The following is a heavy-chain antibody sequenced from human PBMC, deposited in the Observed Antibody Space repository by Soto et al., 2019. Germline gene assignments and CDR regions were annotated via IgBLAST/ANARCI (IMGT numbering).Heavy chain of an antibody. D-gene: IGHD2-2*01. Sequence: PSETLSLTCTVSGGSISSGGYYWSWIRQHPGKGLEWIGYIYYSGSTYYNPSLKSRVTISVDTSKNQFSLELSSVTAADTAVYYCARDRVTHCSSTSSYPGPFDYWGQGTLVTVSS. CDR3: ARDRVTHCSSTSSYPGPFDY. CDR2: IYYSGST. V-gene: IGHV4-31*03. J-gene: IGHJ4*02. CDR1: GGSISSGGYY.